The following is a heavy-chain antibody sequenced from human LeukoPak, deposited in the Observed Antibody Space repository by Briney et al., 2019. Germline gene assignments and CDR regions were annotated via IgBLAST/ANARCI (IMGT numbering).Heavy chain of an antibody. J-gene: IGHJ4*02. Sequence: PGGSLRLSCAASGFTFSSYSMNWVRQAPGKGLEWVSSISSSSSYIYYADSVKGRFTISRDNAKNSLHLQMNSLRAEDTAVYYCASGYYDSSGYRDYWGQGTLVTVSS. CDR3: ASGYYDSSGYRDY. CDR1: GFTFSSYS. V-gene: IGHV3-21*01. D-gene: IGHD3-22*01. CDR2: ISSSSSYI.